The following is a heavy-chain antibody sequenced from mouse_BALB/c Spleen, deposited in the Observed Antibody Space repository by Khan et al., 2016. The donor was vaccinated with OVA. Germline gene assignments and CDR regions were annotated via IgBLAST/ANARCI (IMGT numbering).Heavy chain of an antibody. Sequence: VQLQESGAELVKPGTSVRLSCKSSGYTFSSYYLYWVQQRPGQGLEWIGDINPNNGGTNFNEKFKNKATLTVDKPSSTTYIQISGRRAEDSAFYYWTRSGYGGFAYWGQGTLVTVAA. V-gene: IGHV1-53*01. J-gene: IGHJ3*01. CDR1: GYTFSSYY. CDR2: INPNNGGT. D-gene: IGHD1-1*02. CDR3: TRSGYGGFAY.